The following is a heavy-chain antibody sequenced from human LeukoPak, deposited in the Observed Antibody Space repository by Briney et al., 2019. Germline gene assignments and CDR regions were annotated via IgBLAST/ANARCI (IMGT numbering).Heavy chain of an antibody. Sequence: ASVKVSCKASGYAFTTFAMNWVRQAPGKGLEWMGGFDPEDGETIYAQKFQGRVTMTEDTSTDTAYMELSSLRSEDTAVYYCATSYYYDSSGPIRVGAFDIWGQGTMVTVSS. CDR2: FDPEDGET. D-gene: IGHD3-22*01. V-gene: IGHV1-24*01. CDR3: ATSYYYDSSGPIRVGAFDI. CDR1: GYAFTTFA. J-gene: IGHJ3*02.